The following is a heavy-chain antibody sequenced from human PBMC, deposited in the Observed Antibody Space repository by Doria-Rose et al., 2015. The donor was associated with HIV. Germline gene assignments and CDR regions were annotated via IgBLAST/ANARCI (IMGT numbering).Heavy chain of an antibody. J-gene: IGHJ4*02. Sequence: QITLKESGPVLVEPTETLTLTCTVSGVSLSSPGMGVSWIRQPPGKALEWPANIFSDDERSYKTSLKSRLTISRGTSKSQVVLTMTDMDPVDTATYYCARIKSSRWYHKYYFDFWGQGTLVIVSA. CDR3: ARIKSSRWYHKYYFDF. CDR1: GVSLSSPGMG. CDR2: IFSDDER. V-gene: IGHV2-26*01. D-gene: IGHD6-13*01.